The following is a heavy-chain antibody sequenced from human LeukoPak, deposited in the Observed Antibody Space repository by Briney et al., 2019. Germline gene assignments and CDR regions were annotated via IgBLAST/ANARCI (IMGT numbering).Heavy chain of an antibody. D-gene: IGHD2-15*01. V-gene: IGHV3-30-3*01. CDR3: ARDIVVVVAATRPIYYYYGMDV. CDR1: GFTFSSYA. CDR2: ISYDGSNK. Sequence: GRSLRLSCAASGFTFSSYAMHWVRQAPGKGLEWVAVISYDGSNKYYADSVKGRFTISRDNSKNTLYLQMNSLRAEDTAVYYCARDIVVVVAATRPIYYYYGMDVWGKGTTVTVSS. J-gene: IGHJ6*04.